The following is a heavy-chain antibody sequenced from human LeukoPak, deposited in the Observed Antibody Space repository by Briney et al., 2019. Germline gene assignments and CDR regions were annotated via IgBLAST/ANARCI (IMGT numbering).Heavy chain of an antibody. CDR1: GGTFSSCA. CDR2: IIPIFGTA. D-gene: IGHD6-19*01. CDR3: ARATRIAVAVYFDY. V-gene: IGHV1-69*13. J-gene: IGHJ4*02. Sequence: ASVKVSCKASGGTFSSCAISWVRQAPGQGLEWMGGIIPIFGTANYAQKFQGRVTITADESTSTAYMELSSLRSEDTAVYYCARATRIAVAVYFDYWGQGTLVTVSS.